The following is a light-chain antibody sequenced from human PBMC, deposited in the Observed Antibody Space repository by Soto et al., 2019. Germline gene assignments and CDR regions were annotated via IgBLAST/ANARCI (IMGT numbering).Light chain of an antibody. V-gene: IGKV2-28*01. J-gene: IGKJ1*01. CDR2: LGS. CDR1: QSLLHSNGYNY. Sequence: DIVMTQSPVSLPVTPGEPASISCRSSQSLLHSNGYNYLDWYLQKPGQSPQLLIYLGSNRASGVPDRFSGSGSGTDFTLKISRVEAEDVGVYYCMQALQTPWTLGQGTKVDIK. CDR3: MQALQTPWT.